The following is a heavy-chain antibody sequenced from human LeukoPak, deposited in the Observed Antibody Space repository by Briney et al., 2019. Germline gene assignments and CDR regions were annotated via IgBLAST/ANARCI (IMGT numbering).Heavy chain of an antibody. Sequence: ASVKVSCKASGYTFTSYAMNWVRQAPGQGLEWMGWINTNTGNPTYAQGFTGRFVFSLDTSVSTAYLQISSLKAEDTAVYYCARSISVAGPYYYMDVWGKGTTVTVSS. CDR2: INTNTGNP. V-gene: IGHV7-4-1*02. CDR3: ARSISVAGPYYYMDV. J-gene: IGHJ6*03. D-gene: IGHD6-19*01. CDR1: GYTFTSYA.